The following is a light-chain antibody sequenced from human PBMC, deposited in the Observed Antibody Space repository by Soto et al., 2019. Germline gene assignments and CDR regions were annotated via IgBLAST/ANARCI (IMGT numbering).Light chain of an antibody. CDR2: LAS. CDR3: QQSYGPPIT. Sequence: DIQMTQSPSSLSAFVGDRVTITCRASQTISKYLNWYQQRPGKATKLLIYLASSLQSGVPSRFGGSGSGTDFTLTISSLQPEDSATYYCQQSYGPPITFGQGTRLEMK. CDR1: QTISKY. V-gene: IGKV1-39*01. J-gene: IGKJ5*01.